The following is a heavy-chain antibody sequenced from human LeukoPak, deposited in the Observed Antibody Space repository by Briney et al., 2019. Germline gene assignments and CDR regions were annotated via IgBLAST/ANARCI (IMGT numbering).Heavy chain of an antibody. J-gene: IGHJ4*02. V-gene: IGHV4-59*01. CDR3: ARVYDFWSGYCTFDY. D-gene: IGHD3-3*01. CDR1: GGSISSYY. CDR2: ICYSGST. Sequence: PSETLSLTCTVSGGSISSYYWSWIRQPPGTGLEWIGDICYSGSTNYTPSLKSRVTISVDTSKNQFSLKLSSVTAADTAVYYCARVYDFWSGYCTFDYWGQGTLVTVSS.